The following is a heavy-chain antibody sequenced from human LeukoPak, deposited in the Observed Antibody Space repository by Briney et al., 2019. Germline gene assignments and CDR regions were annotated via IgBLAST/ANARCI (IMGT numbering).Heavy chain of an antibody. CDR1: GGTFSSYA. V-gene: IGHV1-69*05. J-gene: IGHJ1*01. Sequence: ASVKVSCKASGGTFSSYAISWVRQAPGQGLEWMGGINPIFGTANYAQKFQGRVTITTDESTSTAYMELSSLRSEDTAAYYCATRYCSSTSFPNPAPSYFQHWGQGTLVTVSS. CDR2: INPIFGTA. CDR3: ATRYCSSTSFPNPAPSYFQH. D-gene: IGHD2-2*01.